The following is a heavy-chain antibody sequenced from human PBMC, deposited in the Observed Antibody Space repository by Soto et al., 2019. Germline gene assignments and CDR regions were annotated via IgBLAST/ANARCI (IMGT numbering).Heavy chain of an antibody. V-gene: IGHV3-23*01. J-gene: IGHJ4*02. CDR3: AKPWVTSITDRPQRFDY. Sequence: GGSLRLSCAASEFTFSTYAMTWVRQAPGRGLQWAATISDSGDITYYADSVKGRFTISRDNSRNTLYLQMNNLRAEDTALYYCAKPWVTSITDRPQRFDYWGRGNLVTVSS. CDR2: ISDSGDIT. D-gene: IGHD6-6*01. CDR1: EFTFSTYA.